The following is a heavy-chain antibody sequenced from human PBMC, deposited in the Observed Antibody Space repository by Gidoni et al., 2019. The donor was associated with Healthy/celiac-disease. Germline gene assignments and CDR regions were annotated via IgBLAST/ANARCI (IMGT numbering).Heavy chain of an antibody. CDR2: ISSSGSTI. CDR1: GFTFSSYE. D-gene: IGHD3-10*01. J-gene: IGHJ4*02. CDR3: ARDRAVTEPFDY. V-gene: IGHV3-48*03. Sequence: EVQLVESGGGLVQPGGSLRLSCAASGFTFSSYEMNWVRQAPGKGLEWVSYISSSGSTIYYADSVKGRFTISRDNAKNSLDLEMNSRRAEDTAVYYCARDRAVTEPFDYWGQGTLVTVSS.